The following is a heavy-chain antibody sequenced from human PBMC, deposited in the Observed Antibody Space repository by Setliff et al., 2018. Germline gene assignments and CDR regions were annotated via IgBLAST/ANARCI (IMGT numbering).Heavy chain of an antibody. V-gene: IGHV3-48*01. D-gene: IGHD3-16*01. Sequence: PGGSLRLSCEASGFTFSGYSMNGVRQAPGKGLEWVSNIRNDGATTSYADSVKGRFTISRDNAKNSLYLQMNSLRAEYMPVYYCARVYAYSYGLDYWGQGHQGTASS. J-gene: IGHJ4*02. CDR3: ARVYAYSYGLDY. CDR1: GFTFSGYS. CDR2: IRNDGATT.